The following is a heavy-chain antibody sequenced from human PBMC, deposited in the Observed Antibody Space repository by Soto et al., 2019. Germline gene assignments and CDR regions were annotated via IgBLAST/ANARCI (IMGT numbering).Heavy chain of an antibody. Sequence: PSETLSLTCAVYGGSFSGYYWSWIRQPPGKGLEWSGEINHSGSTNYNPSLKSRVTISVDTSKNQFSLKLSSVTAADTAVYYCARVGPAHLFPLYCSSTSCSYYFDYWGQGTLVTVSS. CDR3: ARVGPAHLFPLYCSSTSCSYYFDY. J-gene: IGHJ4*02. CDR2: INHSGST. D-gene: IGHD2-2*01. CDR1: GGSFSGYY. V-gene: IGHV4-34*01.